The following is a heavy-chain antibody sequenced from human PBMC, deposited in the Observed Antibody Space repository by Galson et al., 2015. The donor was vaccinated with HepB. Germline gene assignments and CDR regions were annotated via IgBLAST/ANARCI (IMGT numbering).Heavy chain of an antibody. D-gene: IGHD2-15*01. J-gene: IGHJ4*02. CDR3: ARLIYCSGGSCPEAFDY. Sequence: SLRLSCAASGFTFGDYWMSWVRQAPGKGLEWVADIKKDGREKDYVDSVKDRFTISRDNPKNSLYLQMNSLRAEDTAVYYCARLIYCSGGSCPEAFDYWGQGTLVTVSS. CDR2: IKKDGREK. V-gene: IGHV3-7*01. CDR1: GFTFGDYW.